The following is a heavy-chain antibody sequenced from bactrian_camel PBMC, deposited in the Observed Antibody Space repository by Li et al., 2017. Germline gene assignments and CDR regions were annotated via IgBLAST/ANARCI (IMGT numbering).Heavy chain of an antibody. CDR2: ILNDVSTT. Sequence: HVQLVESGGGLVQPGGSLRLSCAASGFTFSNFAMSWVRQAPGKGLEWVSAILNDVSTTYYADSVKGRFTISRDNAKNTLYLQMDCVKSEDTATYFCAADPRGSVYWGQGTQVAVS. J-gene: IGHJ4*01. D-gene: IGHD3*01. CDR1: GFTFSNFA. V-gene: IGHV3S7*01. CDR3: AADPRGSVY.